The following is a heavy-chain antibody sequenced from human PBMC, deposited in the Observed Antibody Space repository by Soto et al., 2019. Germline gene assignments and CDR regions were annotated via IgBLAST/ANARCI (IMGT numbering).Heavy chain of an antibody. Sequence: SETLSLTCTVSGGSISSGSNYWSWIRQHPGKGLEWIGYIHNSGITYYNPSLESRVIISLETSQNQFSLQLRSVTAEDTAVYYCAHCSSTSCYTRFDYWGQGTLVTVSS. CDR1: GGSISSGSNY. J-gene: IGHJ4*02. V-gene: IGHV4-31*03. D-gene: IGHD2-2*02. CDR3: AHCSSTSCYTRFDY. CDR2: IHNSGIT.